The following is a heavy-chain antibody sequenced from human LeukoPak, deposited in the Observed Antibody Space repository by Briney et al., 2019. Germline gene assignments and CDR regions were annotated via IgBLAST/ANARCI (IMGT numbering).Heavy chain of an antibody. CDR1: GFTFSSYA. CDR2: ISGSGGST. J-gene: IGHJ4*02. V-gene: IGHV3-23*01. D-gene: IGHD6-25*01. CDR3: AKARLSRTYTSRFCLPDY. Sequence: PGGSLRLSCAASGFTFSSYAMSWVRQAPGKGLEWVSAISGSGGSTYYADSVKGRFTISRDNSKNTLYLQMNSLRAEDTAVYYCAKARLSRTYTSRFCLPDYWGQGTLVTVSS.